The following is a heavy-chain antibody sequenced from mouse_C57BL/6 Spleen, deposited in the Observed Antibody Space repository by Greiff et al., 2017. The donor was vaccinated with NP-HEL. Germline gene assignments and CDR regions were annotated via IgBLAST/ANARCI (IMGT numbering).Heavy chain of an antibody. CDR3: AREALGLLFDY. V-gene: IGHV1-55*01. J-gene: IGHJ2*01. CDR1: GYTFTSYW. D-gene: IGHD2-3*01. CDR2: IYPGSGST. Sequence: QVHVKQPGAELVKPGASVKMSCKASGYTFTSYWITWVKQRPGQGLEWIGDIYPGSGSTNYNEKFKSKATLTVDTSSSTAYMQLSSLTSEDSAVYYCAREALGLLFDYWGQGTTLTVSS.